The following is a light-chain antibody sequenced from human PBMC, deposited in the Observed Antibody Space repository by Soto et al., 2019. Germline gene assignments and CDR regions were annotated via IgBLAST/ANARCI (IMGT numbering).Light chain of an antibody. J-gene: IGLJ2*01. CDR3: SSFAGNNNVV. Sequence: QPALTQPPSASGSPGQSVTISCTGTSSDVGGYNYVSWYQQHPGKAPKLMISEVSKRPSGVPDRFSGSKSGNTASLTVSGLQAEDEADYYCSSFAGNNNVVFGGGTKLTVL. V-gene: IGLV2-8*01. CDR2: EVS. CDR1: SSDVGGYNY.